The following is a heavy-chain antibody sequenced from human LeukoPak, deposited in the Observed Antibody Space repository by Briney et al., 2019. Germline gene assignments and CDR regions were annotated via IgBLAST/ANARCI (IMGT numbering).Heavy chain of an antibody. V-gene: IGHV6-1*01. CDR1: GDSVSSGSGG. CDR2: TYYRSKWYN. D-gene: IGHD6-6*01. Sequence: SQTLSLTCDISGDSVSSGSGGWNWIRQSPSRGLEWLGRTYYRSKWYNDYAVSVKSRITINPDTSKNQFSLQLNSVTPEDTAVYYCARDKPSIAARPYFDYWGQGTLVTVSS. CDR3: ARDKPSIAARPYFDY. J-gene: IGHJ4*02.